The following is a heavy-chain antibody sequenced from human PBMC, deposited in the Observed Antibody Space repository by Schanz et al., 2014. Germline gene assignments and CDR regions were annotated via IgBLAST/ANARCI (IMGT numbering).Heavy chain of an antibody. Sequence: QVQLQESGPGLVKPSGTLSLTCAVSGASISSSNWWSWVRQPPGKGLEWIGEIYYSGNTNYNASLKSRVTISVDKSKNQFSRKVRSVTAADTAVYYCARGGYGSGSYREFDYWGQGTLVTVSS. CDR2: IYYSGNT. J-gene: IGHJ4*02. V-gene: IGHV4-4*02. CDR1: GASISSSNW. D-gene: IGHD3-10*01. CDR3: ARGGYGSGSYREFDY.